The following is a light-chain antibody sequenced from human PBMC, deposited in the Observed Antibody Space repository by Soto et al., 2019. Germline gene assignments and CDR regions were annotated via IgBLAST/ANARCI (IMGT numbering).Light chain of an antibody. V-gene: IGKV3-15*01. Sequence: EIVMTQSPATLSVSPGERATLSCRASQSVNSNLAWYQQKPGQAPRLLIYDASTRATGLPARFSGSESGTEFTLTISSLQSEDFAVYYFQQYNNWPLTFGGGSKVEIK. CDR3: QQYNNWPLT. J-gene: IGKJ4*01. CDR1: QSVNSN. CDR2: DAS.